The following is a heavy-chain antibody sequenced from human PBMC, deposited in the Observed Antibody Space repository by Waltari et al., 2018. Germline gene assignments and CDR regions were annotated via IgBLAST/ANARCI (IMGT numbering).Heavy chain of an antibody. CDR2: ISGSGGST. V-gene: IGHV3-23*04. D-gene: IGHD2-21*01. Sequence: EVQLVESGGGLVQPGGSLRLSCAASGFTFSSYAMSWVRQAPRKGLEWVSAISGSGGSTYYADSVKGRFTISRDNSKNTLYLQRNSLRAEDTAVYYCAKAYGVAYGHMDVWGKGTTVTVSS. J-gene: IGHJ6*03. CDR3: AKAYGVAYGHMDV. CDR1: GFTFSSYA.